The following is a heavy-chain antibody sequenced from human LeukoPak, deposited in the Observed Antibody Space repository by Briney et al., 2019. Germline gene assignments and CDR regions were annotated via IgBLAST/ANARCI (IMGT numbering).Heavy chain of an antibody. CDR3: AKDRGSRQIKSPDAFDI. D-gene: IGHD1-26*01. V-gene: IGHV3-23*01. CDR1: GFTFSSYG. CDR2: ISGSGGST. Sequence: GGSLRLSCAASGFTFSSYGMSWVRQAPGKWLEWVSAISGSGGSTYYADSVKGRFTISRDNSKNTLYLQMNSLRAEDTAVYYCAKDRGSRQIKSPDAFDIWGQGTMVTVSS. J-gene: IGHJ3*02.